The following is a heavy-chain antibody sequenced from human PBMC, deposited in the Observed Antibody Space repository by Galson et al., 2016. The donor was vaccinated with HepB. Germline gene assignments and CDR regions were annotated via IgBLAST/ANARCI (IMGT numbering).Heavy chain of an antibody. J-gene: IGHJ3*01. CDR3: ARDPMRFAFDL. Sequence: SLRLSCAASGFTFRTSWMSWVRQPPGKGPEWVANINPDGSQTYYVGSVKGRFNISKDNAKNSLYLRMNSLRADDTAVYYCARDPMRFAFDLWGQGTMVTVSS. CDR2: INPDGSQT. CDR1: GFTFRTSW. V-gene: IGHV3-7*01.